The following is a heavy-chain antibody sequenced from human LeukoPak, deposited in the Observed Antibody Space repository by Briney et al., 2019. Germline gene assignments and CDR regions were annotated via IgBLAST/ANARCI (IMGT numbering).Heavy chain of an antibody. Sequence: GGSLRLSCAASGFTFSSYGMHWVRQAPGKGLEWVAFIRYDGSNKYYADSVKGRFTISRDNSKNTLYLQMNSLRAEDTAVYYCAKGDFMVRGVIIHWGQGTLVTVST. CDR2: IRYDGSNK. D-gene: IGHD3-10*01. V-gene: IGHV3-30*02. J-gene: IGHJ4*02. CDR3: AKGDFMVRGVIIH. CDR1: GFTFSSYG.